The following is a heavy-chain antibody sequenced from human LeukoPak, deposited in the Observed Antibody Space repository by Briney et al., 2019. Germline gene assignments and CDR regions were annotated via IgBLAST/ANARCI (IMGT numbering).Heavy chain of an antibody. CDR2: IIPIFGTA. Sequence: ASVKVSCKASGGTFSSYAISWVRQAPGQGLEWMGGIIPIFGTANYAQKFQGRVTITADRSTSTAYMELSSLRSEDTAVYYCTTKYYYDSSDYYLIDYWGQGTLVTVSS. CDR1: GGTFSSYA. J-gene: IGHJ4*02. D-gene: IGHD3-22*01. V-gene: IGHV1-69*06. CDR3: TTKYYYDSSDYYLIDY.